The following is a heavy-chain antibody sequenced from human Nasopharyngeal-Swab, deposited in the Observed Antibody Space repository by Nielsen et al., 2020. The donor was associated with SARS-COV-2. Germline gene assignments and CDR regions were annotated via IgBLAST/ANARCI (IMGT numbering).Heavy chain of an antibody. CDR3: ARDPYGSTQQLAPRGELRHRPFDY. Sequence: ASVKVSCKASGSTFTSYGISWVRQAPGQGLEWMGWISAYNGNTNYAQKLQGRVTVTTDTSTSTAYMELRSLRSDDTAVYYCARDPYGSTQQLAPRGELRHRPFDYWGQGTLVTVSS. CDR2: ISAYNGNT. CDR1: GSTFTSYG. V-gene: IGHV1-18*01. J-gene: IGHJ4*02. D-gene: IGHD6-13*01.